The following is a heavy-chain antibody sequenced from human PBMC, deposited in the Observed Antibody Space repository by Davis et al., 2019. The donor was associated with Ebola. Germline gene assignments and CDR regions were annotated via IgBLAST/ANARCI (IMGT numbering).Heavy chain of an antibody. V-gene: IGHV5-51*01. Sequence: GESLKISCPGSGYSFSTYWIAWVRQMPGKGLEYMGIIYPGDSDTRYSPSFQGQVTISADKSISTAYLQWSSLKASDTAMYYCARPVAAAADWGQGTLVTVSS. CDR3: ARPVAAAAD. CDR1: GYSFSTYW. CDR2: IYPGDSDT. J-gene: IGHJ4*02. D-gene: IGHD6-13*01.